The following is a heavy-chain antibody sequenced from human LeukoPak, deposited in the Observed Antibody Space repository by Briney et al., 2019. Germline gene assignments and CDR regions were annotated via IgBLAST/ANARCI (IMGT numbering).Heavy chain of an antibody. CDR2: ISGSGGST. CDR1: GFTFSSYA. CDR3: AKGFDYAVWYYFDY. J-gene: IGHJ4*02. Sequence: GGSLRLSCAASGFTFSSYAMSWVRQAQGKGLEWVSAISGSGGSTYYADSVKGRFTISRDNSKNTLYRQMNSLRAEDTAVYYCAKGFDYAVWYYFDYWDQGTLVTVSS. V-gene: IGHV3-23*01. D-gene: IGHD4-17*01.